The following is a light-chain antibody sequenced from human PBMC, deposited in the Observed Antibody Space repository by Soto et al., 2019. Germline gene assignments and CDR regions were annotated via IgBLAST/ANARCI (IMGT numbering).Light chain of an antibody. V-gene: IGKV3-20*01. CDR3: QQYGSSGT. Sequence: EIVLTQAPRILSLSPGERATLSRRASQSFSNNYLAWYQQEPGQAPRLLIYGASNRATGIPDRFSGSGSGTDFTLTISRLEPEDFAVYYCQQYGSSGTFGQGTKV. CDR2: GAS. CDR1: QSFSNNY. J-gene: IGKJ1*01.